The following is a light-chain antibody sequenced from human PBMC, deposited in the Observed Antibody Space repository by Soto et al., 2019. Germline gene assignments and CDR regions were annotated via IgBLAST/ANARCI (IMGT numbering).Light chain of an antibody. CDR2: GAS. CDR3: QQYGSSPYT. J-gene: IGKJ2*01. V-gene: IGKV3-20*01. Sequence: EIVLTQSPGTLSLSPGERATLSCRASQSVTSNYLAWYQQKPGQAPRLLIYGASSRATGIPDRFSGSGSGTDFALTITRLEPEDFAVYYCQQYGSSPYTFGQGTNLAIK. CDR1: QSVTSNY.